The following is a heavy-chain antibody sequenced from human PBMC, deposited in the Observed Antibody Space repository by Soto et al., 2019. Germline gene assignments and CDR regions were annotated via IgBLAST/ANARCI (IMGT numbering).Heavy chain of an antibody. CDR1: GFTFSNYG. Sequence: PGGSLRLSCAASGFTFSNYGMHWVRQAPGKGLEWVAVIWYDGSNTYYADSAKGRFTISRDNSKNTLSLQMNSLRAEDTAVYYCARGFPTVPTWLLFDSWGQGALVTVSS. CDR3: ARGFPTVPTWLLFDS. V-gene: IGHV3-33*01. CDR2: IWYDGSNT. J-gene: IGHJ4*02. D-gene: IGHD4-17*01.